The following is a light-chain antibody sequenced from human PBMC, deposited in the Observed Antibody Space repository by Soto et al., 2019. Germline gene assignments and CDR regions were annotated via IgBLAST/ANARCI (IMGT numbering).Light chain of an antibody. Sequence: SQDSMSASEGKRVNIGCRASKSISSYLNWYQQKPGKAPKLLIYAASSLQSGVPSRFSGSGSATDFIVLRCSLPSEDSVPFFGGHLTASAQSLGKGTRLEIK. CDR2: AAS. J-gene: IGKJ5*01. V-gene: IGKV1-39*01. CDR3: GHLTASAQS. CDR1: KSISSY.